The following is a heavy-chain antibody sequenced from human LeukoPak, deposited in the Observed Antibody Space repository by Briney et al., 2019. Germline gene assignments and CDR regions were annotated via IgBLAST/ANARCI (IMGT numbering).Heavy chain of an antibody. Sequence: GASVKVSCKASGYTFTSYDINWVRQAPGQGLEWMGWISAYNGNTNYAQKLQGRVTMTTDTSTSTAYMELRSLRSDDTAVYYCARDRPYYDILTGPDYWGQGTLVTVSS. D-gene: IGHD3-9*01. J-gene: IGHJ4*02. CDR3: ARDRPYYDILTGPDY. CDR1: GYTFTSYD. CDR2: ISAYNGNT. V-gene: IGHV1-18*01.